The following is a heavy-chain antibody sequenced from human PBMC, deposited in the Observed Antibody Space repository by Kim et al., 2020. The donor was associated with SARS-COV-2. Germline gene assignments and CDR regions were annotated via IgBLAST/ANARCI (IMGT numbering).Heavy chain of an antibody. Sequence: EKYYVKSEKGRCTIARDNAKNSLYLQMSSLRAEDTGVYYCASDSTSGAFAHWGQGTLVTVSS. CDR3: ASDSTSGAFAH. V-gene: IGHV3-7*01. D-gene: IGHD2-8*01. J-gene: IGHJ4*02. CDR2: EK.